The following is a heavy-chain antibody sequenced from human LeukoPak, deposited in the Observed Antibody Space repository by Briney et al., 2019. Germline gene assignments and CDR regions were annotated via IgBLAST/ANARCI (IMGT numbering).Heavy chain of an antibody. Sequence: SETLSLTCTVSGGSISSYYWSWIRQPPGKGLEWIGYIYYSGSTNYNPSLKSRVTISVDTSKNQFSLKLSSVTAADTAVYYCARHGLCFPDYWGQGTLVTVSS. V-gene: IGHV4-59*08. CDR1: GGSISSYY. CDR2: IYYSGST. CDR3: ARHGLCFPDY. J-gene: IGHJ4*02. D-gene: IGHD2/OR15-2a*01.